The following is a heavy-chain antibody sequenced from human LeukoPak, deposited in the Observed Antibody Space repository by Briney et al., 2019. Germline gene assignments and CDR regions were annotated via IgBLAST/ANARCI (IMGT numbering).Heavy chain of an antibody. CDR3: ASYCSGGSCYSSAFDI. CDR1: GGSFSGYY. CDR2: INHSGST. J-gene: IGHJ3*02. V-gene: IGHV4-34*01. Sequence: SETLSLTCAVYGGSFSGYYWSWIRQPPGKGLEWIGEINHSGSTNYNPSLKSRVTISVDTSKNQFSLKLSSVTAADTAVYYCASYCSGGSCYSSAFDIWGQGTMVTVSS. D-gene: IGHD2-15*01.